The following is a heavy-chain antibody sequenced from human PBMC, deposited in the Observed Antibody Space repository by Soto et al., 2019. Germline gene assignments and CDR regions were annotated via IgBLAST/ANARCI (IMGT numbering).Heavy chain of an antibody. J-gene: IGHJ3*02. Sequence: GGSLRLSCAASGFTFSSYAMSWVRQAPGKGLEWVSAISGSGGSTYYADNVKGRFTISRDNSKNTLYLQMNSLRAEDTAVYYCATSPTMVRGRGGAFDIWGQGTMVTVSS. CDR2: ISGSGGST. CDR3: ATSPTMVRGRGGAFDI. D-gene: IGHD3-10*01. V-gene: IGHV3-23*01. CDR1: GFTFSSYA.